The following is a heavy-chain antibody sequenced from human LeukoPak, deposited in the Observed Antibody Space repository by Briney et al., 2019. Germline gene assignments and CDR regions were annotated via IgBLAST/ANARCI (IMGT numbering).Heavy chain of an antibody. J-gene: IGHJ4*02. CDR3: ARVWAALVRRYFDS. Sequence: SETLSLTCTVSGGSISSSSYYWGWLRQPPGKGLEWIGSIYYSGSTYYNPSLKSRVTISVDTSKNQFSLKLSSVTAADTAVYYCARVWAALVRRYFDSWGQGTLVTVSS. D-gene: IGHD6-6*01. CDR1: GGSISSSSYY. CDR2: IYYSGST. V-gene: IGHV4-39*07.